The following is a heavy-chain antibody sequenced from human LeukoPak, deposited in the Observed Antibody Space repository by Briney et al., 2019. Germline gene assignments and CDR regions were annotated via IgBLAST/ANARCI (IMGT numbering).Heavy chain of an antibody. CDR3: ARDSTGYCSGGSCPPAGY. CDR2: IWFDGSNK. Sequence: GGSLRLSCVASGFTFSSYGMHWVRQAPGKGLEWVAVIWFDGSNKYYVDSVKGRFTISRDNPKNTLYLQMNSLRAEDTAVYYCARDSTGYCSGGSCPPAGYWGQGTLVTVSS. V-gene: IGHV3-33*01. D-gene: IGHD2-15*01. J-gene: IGHJ4*02. CDR1: GFTFSSYG.